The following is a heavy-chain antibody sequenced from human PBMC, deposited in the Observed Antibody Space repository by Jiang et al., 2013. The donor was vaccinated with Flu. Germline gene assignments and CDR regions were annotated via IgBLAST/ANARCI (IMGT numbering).Heavy chain of an antibody. Sequence: ARLLKPSETLSLTCAVYGGSFSGYYWSWIRQPPGKGLEWIGEINHSGSTNYNPSLKSRVTISVDTSKNQFSLKLSSVTAADTAVYYCARESVGSWFPQASHKFDYWGQGTLVTVSS. CDR2: INHSGST. CDR3: ARESVGSWFPQASHKFDY. J-gene: IGHJ4*02. CDR1: GGSFSGYY. D-gene: IGHD6-13*01. V-gene: IGHV4-34*01.